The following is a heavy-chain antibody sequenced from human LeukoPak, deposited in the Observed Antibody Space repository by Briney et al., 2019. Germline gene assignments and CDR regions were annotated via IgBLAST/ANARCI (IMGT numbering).Heavy chain of an antibody. CDR2: IYYSGST. J-gene: IGHJ4*02. Sequence: SETLSLTRTVSGGSISSSSYYCGWIRQPPGKGLEWLGSIYYSGSTYYNPSLKSRFTISVDTSKNQFSLKPSPVTAPDTAVYYCARHRGLWFGELWEEPGDYWGQGTLFTVSS. V-gene: IGHV4-39*01. CDR1: GGSISSSSYY. D-gene: IGHD3-10*01. CDR3: ARHRGLWFGELWEEPGDY.